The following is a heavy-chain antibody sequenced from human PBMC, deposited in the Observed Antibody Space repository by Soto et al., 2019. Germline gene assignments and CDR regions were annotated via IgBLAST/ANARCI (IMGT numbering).Heavy chain of an antibody. CDR2: IRGSGGST. J-gene: IGHJ6*03. V-gene: IGHV3-23*01. CDR3: AKDPIYYYYMDV. Sequence: GGSLRLSCAASGFTFSTYAMSWVRQAPGKGLEWVSGIRGSGGSTYYADLVKGRFTISRDNSKNTLYLQMNSLRAEDTAVYYCAKDPIYYYYMDVWGKGTTVTVSS. CDR1: GFTFSTYA.